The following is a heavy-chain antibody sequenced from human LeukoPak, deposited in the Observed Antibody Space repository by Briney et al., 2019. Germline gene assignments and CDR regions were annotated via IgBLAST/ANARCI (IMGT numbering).Heavy chain of an antibody. CDR3: ARAGGSSSPYYYYYMDV. Sequence: SETLSLTCAVAGYSISSGYYWAWIRQPPGRGLEWIANIYHTGNTYYDPSLNSRVTMSVDTSKNQFSLGLGSVTAADTAVYYCARAGGSSSPYYYYYMDVWGKGTTVTVSS. J-gene: IGHJ6*03. D-gene: IGHD6-6*01. CDR1: GYSISSGYY. V-gene: IGHV4-38-2*01. CDR2: IYHTGNT.